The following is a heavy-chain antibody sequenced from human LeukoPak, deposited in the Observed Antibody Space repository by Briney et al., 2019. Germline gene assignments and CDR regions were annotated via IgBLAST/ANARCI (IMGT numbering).Heavy chain of an antibody. D-gene: IGHD3-16*02. J-gene: IGHJ4*02. V-gene: IGHV3-15*07. CDR1: GSTFSNAW. CDR2: IKSKTDGGTT. CDR3: TTGRTRAFGGVIVPFDY. Sequence: GGSLRLSCAASGSTFSNAWMNWARQAPGKGLEWVGRIKSKTDGGTTDYAAPVEGRFTISRDDSKNTLYLQMNSLKTEDTAVYFCTTGRTRAFGGVIVPFDYWGQGTLVTVSS.